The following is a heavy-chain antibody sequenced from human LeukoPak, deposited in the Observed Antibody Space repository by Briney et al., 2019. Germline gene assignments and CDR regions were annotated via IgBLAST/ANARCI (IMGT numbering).Heavy chain of an antibody. CDR2: ISGSGGST. D-gene: IGHD2-15*01. J-gene: IGHJ1*01. Sequence: QPGGSLRLSCAASGFTFSSYAMSWVRQAPGKGLEWVSAISGSGGSTYYADSVKGRLTISRDNSKNTLYLQMNSLRAEDTAVYYCAKDEYCSGGSCYPEYFQHWGQGTLVTVSS. CDR3: AKDEYCSGGSCYPEYFQH. V-gene: IGHV3-23*01. CDR1: GFTFSSYA.